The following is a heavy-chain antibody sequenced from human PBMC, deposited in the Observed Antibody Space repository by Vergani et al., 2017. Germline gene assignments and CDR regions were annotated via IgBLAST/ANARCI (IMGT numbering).Heavy chain of an antibody. CDR2: INPSGGST. Sequence: QVQLVQSGAEVKKPGASVKVSCKAFGYTFTSYYMHWVRQAPGQGLEWMGIINPSGGSTSYAQKFQGRVTMTRDTSTSTVYMELSSLRSEDTAVYYCARAHGVDTAMAYWGQGTLVTVSS. CDR3: ARAHGVDTAMAY. J-gene: IGHJ4*02. V-gene: IGHV1-46*01. CDR1: GYTFTSYY. D-gene: IGHD5-18*01.